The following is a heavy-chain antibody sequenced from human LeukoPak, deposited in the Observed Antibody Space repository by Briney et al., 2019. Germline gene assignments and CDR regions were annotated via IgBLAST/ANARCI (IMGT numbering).Heavy chain of an antibody. CDR3: ARSGSSYDGSQSWFDY. J-gene: IGHJ4*02. CDR1: RLTFSSYS. CDR2: ISSGSSTI. D-gene: IGHD3-22*01. V-gene: IGHV3-48*01. Sequence: PGGSLRLSCAASRLTFSSYSMNWVRQAPGKGLEWISYISSGSSTIYYADSVKGRFTISRDNAKNSLYLHLSSLRAEDTAVYYRARSGSSYDGSQSWFDYWGQGTLVTVSS.